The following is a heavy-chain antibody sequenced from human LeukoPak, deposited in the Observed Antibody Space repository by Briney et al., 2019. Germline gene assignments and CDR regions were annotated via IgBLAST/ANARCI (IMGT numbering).Heavy chain of an antibody. CDR3: AKAPYYSSSWYFFDY. Sequence: GGSLRLSCAASGFTFSSYAMSWVRQAPGKGLEWVSGISGNGGYTYYADSVKGRFPISRDNSKNTLYLQMNSLRAEDTAVYYCAKAPYYSSSWYFFDYWGQGTLVTVSS. CDR2: ISGNGGYT. J-gene: IGHJ4*02. D-gene: IGHD6-13*01. CDR1: GFTFSSYA. V-gene: IGHV3-23*01.